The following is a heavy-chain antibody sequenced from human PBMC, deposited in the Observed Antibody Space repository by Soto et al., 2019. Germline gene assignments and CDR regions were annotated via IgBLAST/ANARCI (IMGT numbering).Heavy chain of an antibody. V-gene: IGHV3-9*01. CDR2: ISWNSGSI. J-gene: IGHJ4*02. CDR1: GFTFDDYA. CDR3: AKEGYCSSTSCWRGFDY. D-gene: IGHD2-2*01. Sequence: GGSLRLSCAASGFTFDDYAMHWVRQAPGKGLEWVSGISWNSGSIGYADSVKGRFTISRDNAKNSLYLQMNSLRAEDTALYYCAKEGYCSSTSCWRGFDYWGQGTLVTVSS.